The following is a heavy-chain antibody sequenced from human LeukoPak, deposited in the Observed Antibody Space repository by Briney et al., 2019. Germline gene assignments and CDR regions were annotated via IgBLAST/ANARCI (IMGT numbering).Heavy chain of an antibody. V-gene: IGHV4-38-2*02. Sequence: SETLSLTCTVSGYSISSGNYWGWIRQPPGKGLEWIGTIYHSGSTYCDPSLKSRVTISVDTSKNQFSLKLSSVTAADTAVYYCARERYDSSGYYSAFDIWGQGTMVTVSS. D-gene: IGHD3-22*01. J-gene: IGHJ3*02. CDR3: ARERYDSSGYYSAFDI. CDR1: GYSISSGNY. CDR2: IYHSGST.